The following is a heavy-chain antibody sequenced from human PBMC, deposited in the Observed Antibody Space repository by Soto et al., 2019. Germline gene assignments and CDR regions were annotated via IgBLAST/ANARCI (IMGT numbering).Heavy chain of an antibody. J-gene: IGHJ4*02. V-gene: IGHV1-69*06. CDR2: IIPIFGTA. CDR3: AIDHGLVAGTLYFDY. CDR1: GGTFDTFA. D-gene: IGHD6-19*01. Sequence: QVQLVQSGAEVKKPGSSVKVSCKASGGTFDTFAISWVRQAPGQGLEWMGGIIPIFGTANYAQKFQDRVTISADKSTSTAHMELSSLIYEDTAVYYCAIDHGLVAGTLYFDYWGKGTLVTVSS.